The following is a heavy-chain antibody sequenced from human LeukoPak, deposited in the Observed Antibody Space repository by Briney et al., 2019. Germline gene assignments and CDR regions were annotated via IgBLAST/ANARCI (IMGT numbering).Heavy chain of an antibody. CDR3: AKDYYDISGSRYDF. J-gene: IGHJ4*02. CDR2: IKQDGREK. V-gene: IGHV3-7*03. Sequence: GGSLRLSCAASGFTFSSYWMSWVRQAPGKGLEWVANIKQDGREKYYVDSVKGRFTISRDNSKNTLYMQVNSLRAEDTAVYYCAKDYYDISGSRYDFWGQGTLVTVSS. D-gene: IGHD3-22*01. CDR1: GFTFSSYW.